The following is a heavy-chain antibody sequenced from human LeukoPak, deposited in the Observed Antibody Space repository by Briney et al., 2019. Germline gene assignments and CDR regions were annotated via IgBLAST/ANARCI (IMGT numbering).Heavy chain of an antibody. J-gene: IGHJ4*02. V-gene: IGHV3-30*18. Sequence: PGRSLRLSCAASGFTFSSYGMHWVRQAPGKGLEWVAVISYDGSNKYYADSVKGRFTISRNNSKNTLYLQMNSLRAEDTAVYYCAKAVRRGGFFDYWGQGTLVTVSS. CDR3: AKAVRRGGFFDY. D-gene: IGHD3-10*01. CDR2: ISYDGSNK. CDR1: GFTFSSYG.